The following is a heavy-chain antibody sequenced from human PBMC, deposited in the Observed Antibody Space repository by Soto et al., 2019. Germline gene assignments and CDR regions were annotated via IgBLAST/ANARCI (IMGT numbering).Heavy chain of an antibody. CDR2: INPNSGNT. V-gene: IGHV1-2*02. J-gene: IGHJ6*02. CDR3: ARDRMSPYGSGSYDYYYYGMDV. D-gene: IGHD3-10*01. CDR1: GYTFTGYY. Sequence: ASVKVSCKASGYTFTGYYMHWVRQAPGQGLEWMGWINPNSGNTNYAQKLQGRVTITADESTSTAYMELSSLRSEDTAVYYCARDRMSPYGSGSYDYYYYGMDVWGQGTTVTVSS.